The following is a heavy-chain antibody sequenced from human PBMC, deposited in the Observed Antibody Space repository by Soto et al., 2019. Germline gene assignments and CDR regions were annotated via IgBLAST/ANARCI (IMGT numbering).Heavy chain of an antibody. Sequence: ASETLSLTCAVYGGSFSGYYWSWIRQPPGKGLEWIGEINHSGSTNYNPSLKSRVTISVDTSKNQFSLKLSSVTAADTAEYYCARVGFNWNDDYYGMDVWGQGTTVTVSS. V-gene: IGHV4-34*01. CDR1: GGSFSGYY. CDR2: INHSGST. J-gene: IGHJ6*02. CDR3: ARVGFNWNDDYYGMDV. D-gene: IGHD1-20*01.